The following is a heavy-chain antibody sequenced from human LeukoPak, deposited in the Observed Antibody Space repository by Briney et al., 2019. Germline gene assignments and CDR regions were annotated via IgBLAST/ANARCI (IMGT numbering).Heavy chain of an antibody. CDR3: ARDPRKKYDSSGYPSQERWFDP. J-gene: IGHJ5*02. CDR2: IIPILGIA. V-gene: IGHV1-69*04. D-gene: IGHD3-22*01. CDR1: GGTFSSYA. Sequence: SVKVSCKASGGTFSSYAISWVRQAPGQGLEWMGRIIPILGIANYAQKFQGRVTITADKSTSTAYMELSSLRSEDTAVYYCARDPRKKYDSSGYPSQERWFDPWGQGTLVTVSS.